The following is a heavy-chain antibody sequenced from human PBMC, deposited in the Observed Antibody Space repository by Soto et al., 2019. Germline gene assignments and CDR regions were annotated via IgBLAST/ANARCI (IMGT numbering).Heavy chain of an antibody. Sequence: QVQLVQSGAEVKKPGSSVKVSCKASGGTFSSYAISWVRQAPGQGLEWMGGIIPISGTANYAQKFQGRVTITADDYTSTTYLVLSSMISEDTAVEYCAATQRSSTSVENYYYYYYGMDVWGQGTTVTVSS. J-gene: IGHJ6*02. CDR1: GGTFSSYA. D-gene: IGHD2-2*01. CDR2: IIPISGTA. V-gene: IGHV1-69*01. CDR3: AATQRSSTSVENYYYYYYGMDV.